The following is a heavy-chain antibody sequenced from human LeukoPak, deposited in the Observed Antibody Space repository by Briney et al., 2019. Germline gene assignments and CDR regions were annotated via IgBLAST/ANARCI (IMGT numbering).Heavy chain of an antibody. D-gene: IGHD2-21*02. CDR1: GYTFTSYY. J-gene: IGHJ4*02. CDR2: INPSGGST. Sequence: ASVKVSCKASGYTFTSYYMHWVRQAPGQGLEWMGIINPSGGSTSYAQKFQGRVTITTDESTSTAYMELSSLRSEDTAVYYCARDFNCGGDCYYFDYWGQGTLVTVSS. CDR3: ARDFNCGGDCYYFDY. V-gene: IGHV1-46*01.